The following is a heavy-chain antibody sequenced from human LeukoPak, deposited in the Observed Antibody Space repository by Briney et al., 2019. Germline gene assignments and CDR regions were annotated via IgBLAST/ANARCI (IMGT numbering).Heavy chain of an antibody. CDR2: ISGSGGST. V-gene: IGHV3-23*01. CDR1: GFTFSSYA. CDR3: AKTYYYDSSGLGWLDY. J-gene: IGHJ4*02. D-gene: IGHD3-22*01. Sequence: GGSLRLSCAASGFTFSSYAMSWVRQAPGKGLEWVSAISGSGGSTYYADSVKGRFTISRDNSKNTLYLQMNSLRAEDTAVYYCAKTYYYDSSGLGWLDYWGQGTLVTVSS.